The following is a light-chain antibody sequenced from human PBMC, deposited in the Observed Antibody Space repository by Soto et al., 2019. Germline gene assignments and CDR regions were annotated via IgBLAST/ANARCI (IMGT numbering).Light chain of an antibody. CDR2: GAS. CDR3: QQYNNWPFT. CDR1: QSVSSN. Sequence: EIVMTQSPATLSVSPGERATLSCRASQSVSSNLAGYQQKPGQAPRLLIYGASTRATGIPARFSGSGSGTEFTLTISSLQSEDFAVYCCQQYNNWPFTFGPGTKVDIK. V-gene: IGKV3-15*01. J-gene: IGKJ3*01.